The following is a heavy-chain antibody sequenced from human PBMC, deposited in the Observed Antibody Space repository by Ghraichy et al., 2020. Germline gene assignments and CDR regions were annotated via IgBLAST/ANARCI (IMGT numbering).Heavy chain of an antibody. CDR3: AKLGYCVTTTCRGLGN. CDR2: SRNNANSYTT. D-gene: IGHD2-2*01. J-gene: IGHJ1*01. V-gene: IGHV3-72*01. CDR1: GFTFSEHY. Sequence: GGSLRLSCAASGFTFSEHYMDWVRQAPGKGLEWVCRSRNNANSYTTEYAASVKGRLTISSDDSTNSLYLQMNSLKTEDTAVYYCAKLGYCVTTTCRGLGNSGQGTLVTVSS.